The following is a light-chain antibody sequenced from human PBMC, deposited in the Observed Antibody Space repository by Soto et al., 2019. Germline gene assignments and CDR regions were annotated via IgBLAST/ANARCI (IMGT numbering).Light chain of an antibody. Sequence: QSALTQPRAVSGSPGQSVTISCTGTSSDVGGYNYVSWYQQHPGKAPKLMIYDVSKRPSGAPDRFSGSKSGNTASLTISGLQAEDEADYYCCSYAGSYTFVVGTGTKGTVL. J-gene: IGLJ1*01. V-gene: IGLV2-11*01. CDR2: DVS. CDR3: CSYAGSYTFV. CDR1: SSDVGGYNY.